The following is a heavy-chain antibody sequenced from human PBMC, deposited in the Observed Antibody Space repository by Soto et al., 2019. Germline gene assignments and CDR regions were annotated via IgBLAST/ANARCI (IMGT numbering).Heavy chain of an antibody. V-gene: IGHV1-18*01. Sequence: ASVKVSCKTSGYIFTSYVFNWVRQAPGQGLEWMGWISANNGNTNYAQKFQGRVTMTTDTSTSTAYMELRTLRSDDTAMYYCARDMRIAVTGGPFHSDYCGQGTLVTVSS. CDR3: ARDMRIAVTGGPFHSDY. D-gene: IGHD6-19*01. CDR1: GYIFTSYV. J-gene: IGHJ4*02. CDR2: ISANNGNT.